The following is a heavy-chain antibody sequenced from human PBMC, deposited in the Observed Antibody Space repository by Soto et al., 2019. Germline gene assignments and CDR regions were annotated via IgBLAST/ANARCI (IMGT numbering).Heavy chain of an antibody. J-gene: IGHJ4*02. CDR3: ARHMGSGWENFDD. CDR2: IYYSGST. Sequence: PSETLSLTCTVSGGSISSYYWSWIRQPPGKGLEWIGYIYYSGSTNYNPSLKSRVTISVDTSKNQFSLKLSSVTAADTAVYYCARHMGSGWENFDDWGQGTLVTVSS. V-gene: IGHV4-59*08. D-gene: IGHD6-19*01. CDR1: GGSISSYY.